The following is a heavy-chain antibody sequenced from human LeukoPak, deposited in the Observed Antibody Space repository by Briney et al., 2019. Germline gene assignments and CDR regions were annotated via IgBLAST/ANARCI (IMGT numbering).Heavy chain of an antibody. J-gene: IGHJ4*02. Sequence: GGSLRLSCAASGFTFDDYGMSWVRQAPGKGLEWVSGINWNGGSTGYADSVKGRFTISRDNAKNSLYLQMNSLRAEDTALYYCARVGGIAAAGGNFDYLGQGTLVTVSS. V-gene: IGHV3-20*04. CDR3: ARVGGIAAAGGNFDY. D-gene: IGHD6-13*01. CDR2: INWNGGST. CDR1: GFTFDDYG.